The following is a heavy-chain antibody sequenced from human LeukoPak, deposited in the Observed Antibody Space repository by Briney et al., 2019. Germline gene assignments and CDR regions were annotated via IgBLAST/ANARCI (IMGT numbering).Heavy chain of an antibody. CDR3: TRGGSSDWLEYFNH. J-gene: IGHJ1*01. CDR2: VSWDGDRT. V-gene: IGHV3-43*01. CDR1: GFTFDDYT. Sequence: GGSLRLSCAASGFTFDDYTMHWVRQAPGKGLEWVSLVSWDGDRTYYADSVKGRFTISRDSSKNSLYLQMSSLRTEDTGLYYCTRGGSSDWLEYFNHWGQGTLVTVSS. D-gene: IGHD2-2*01.